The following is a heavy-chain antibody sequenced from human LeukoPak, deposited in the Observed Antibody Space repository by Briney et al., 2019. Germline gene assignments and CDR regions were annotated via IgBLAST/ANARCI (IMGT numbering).Heavy chain of an antibody. CDR3: AKPSQKYDILTGLIDY. CDR1: GFTFSSYS. D-gene: IGHD3-9*01. Sequence: TGGSLRLPCAASGFTFSSYSMNWVRQAPGKGLEWVSSISSSSSYIYYADSVKGRFTISRDNAKNSLYLQMNSLRAEDTAVYYCAKPSQKYDILTGLIDYWGQGTLVTVSS. J-gene: IGHJ4*02. CDR2: ISSSSSYI. V-gene: IGHV3-21*01.